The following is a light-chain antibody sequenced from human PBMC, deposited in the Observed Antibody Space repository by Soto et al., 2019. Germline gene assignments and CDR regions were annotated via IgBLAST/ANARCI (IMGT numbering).Light chain of an antibody. Sequence: QSVLTQPPSASGTPGQRVTISCSGGSSNIGRNYVYRYQQLPGAAPKLLMYSHNIRPSGVPDRFSASTSGTSASLAISGLRSEDEGDYHCAAWDDNVRGVVFGGGTKVTVL. CDR1: SSNIGRNY. V-gene: IGLV1-47*02. CDR3: AAWDDNVRGVV. J-gene: IGLJ2*01. CDR2: SHN.